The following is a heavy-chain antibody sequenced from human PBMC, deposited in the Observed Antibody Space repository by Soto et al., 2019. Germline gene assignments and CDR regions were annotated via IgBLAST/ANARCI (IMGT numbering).Heavy chain of an antibody. CDR2: ISSSSSYI. J-gene: IGHJ3*02. D-gene: IGHD3-22*01. CDR1: GFTFSSYS. V-gene: IGHV3-21*01. Sequence: GGSLRISCAASGFTFSSYSMNWVRQAPGKGLEWVSSISSSSSYIYYADSVKGRFTISRDNAKNSLYLQMNSLRAEDTAVYYCAVPFDYYDSSGYYSPVFDICGQRSTVTV. CDR3: AVPFDYYDSSGYYSPVFDI.